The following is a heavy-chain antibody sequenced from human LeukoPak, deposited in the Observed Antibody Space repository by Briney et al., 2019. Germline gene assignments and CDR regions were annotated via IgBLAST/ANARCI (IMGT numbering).Heavy chain of an antibody. D-gene: IGHD2-2*01. CDR1: GYTFTGYY. V-gene: IGHV1-2*02. CDR3: ARDVVVVVPAATDYYYYMDV. Sequence: ASVKVSCKASGYTFTGYYMHWVRQAPGQGLEWMGWINPNSGGTNYAQKFQGRVTMTRDTSISTAYMELSRLRSDDTAVYYCARDVVVVVPAATDYYYYMDVWGKGTTVTVSS. J-gene: IGHJ6*03. CDR2: INPNSGGT.